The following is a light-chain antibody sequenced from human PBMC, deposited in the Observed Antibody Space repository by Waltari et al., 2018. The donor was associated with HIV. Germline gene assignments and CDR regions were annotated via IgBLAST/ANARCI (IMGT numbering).Light chain of an antibody. J-gene: IGLJ2*01. CDR3: ATWDDTLNGVI. Sequence: QSVLTQPPSASGTPGQRVTISCSGGSSNIGSNSVHWYQQLPGTAPRLLLYSTNQRPPRVPDRFSGSKSGTSASLAISGLQSEDEADYYCATWDDTLNGVIFVGGTKLTVL. V-gene: IGLV1-44*01. CDR2: STN. CDR1: SSNIGSNS.